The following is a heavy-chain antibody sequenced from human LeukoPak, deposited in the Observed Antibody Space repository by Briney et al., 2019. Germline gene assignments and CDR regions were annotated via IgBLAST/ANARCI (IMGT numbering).Heavy chain of an antibody. CDR3: ASQNSDYYQGRFDS. CDR2: IYTGGRT. D-gene: IGHD3-22*01. V-gene: IGHV4-4*08. Sequence: KPSETLSLTCTVSGGSISDYYWSWVRQPPGKGLEWVSLIYTGGRTNYNPSLKTQATISVDTSKNQFSLKLTSATAADTAVYFCASQNSDYYQGRFDSWGQGTLVTVSS. CDR1: GGSISDYY. J-gene: IGHJ4*02.